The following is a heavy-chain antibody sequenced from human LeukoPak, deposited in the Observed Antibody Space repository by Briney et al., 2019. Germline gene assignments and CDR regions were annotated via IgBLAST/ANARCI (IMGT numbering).Heavy chain of an antibody. D-gene: IGHD3-16*02. CDR1: GFNFNNAW. V-gene: IGHV3-15*01. CDR3: TTVWGHTFGGVIVD. J-gene: IGHJ4*02. CDR2: TKSKNDGGTI. Sequence: GGSLRLSCAASGFNFNNAWMSWVRQAPGKGLEWVGRTKSKNDGGTIDYAAPVKGRFTISRDDSKNTLYLQMNSLKTEDTAVYYCTTVWGHTFGGVIVDWGQGTLVTVSS.